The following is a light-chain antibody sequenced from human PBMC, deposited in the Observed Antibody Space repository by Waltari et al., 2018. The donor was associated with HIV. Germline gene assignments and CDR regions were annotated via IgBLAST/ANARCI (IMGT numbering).Light chain of an antibody. CDR2: KDT. J-gene: IGLJ3*02. CDR1: ALPKQY. Sequence: SYELTQPPSVSVSPGQKARIPCSGDALPKQYAYCYQQRTGQPPALVIYKDTERHSGIPERFSGSSSGTTATLTIIGVQAQDEADYHCQSADSNASLWVFGGGTKLTVL. V-gene: IGLV3-25*03. CDR3: QSADSNASLWV.